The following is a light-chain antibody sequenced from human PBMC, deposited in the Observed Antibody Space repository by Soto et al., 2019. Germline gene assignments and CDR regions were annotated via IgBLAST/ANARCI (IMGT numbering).Light chain of an antibody. CDR1: QGIRND. CDR3: LQDYNYPRT. V-gene: IGKV1-6*01. Sequence: AIQMAQSPSSLSGSLGYRCTITCRASQGIRNDLGWYQQKPGKAPKLLIYAASSLQSGVPSRFSGSGSGTDFTLTISSLQPEDFATYYCLQDYNYPRTFGQGTKVDIK. J-gene: IGKJ1*01. CDR2: AAS.